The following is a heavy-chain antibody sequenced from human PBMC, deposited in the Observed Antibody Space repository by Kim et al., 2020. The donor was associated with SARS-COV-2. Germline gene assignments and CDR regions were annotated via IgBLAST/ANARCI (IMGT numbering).Heavy chain of an antibody. D-gene: IGHD3-10*01. J-gene: IGHJ5*02. Sequence: DSVKGRFTVSRDNSKNTLYLQMNSLRADDTAVYYCARDYYGSGSFSWFDPWGQGTLVIVSS. CDR3: ARDYYGSGSFSWFDP. V-gene: IGHV3-30*01.